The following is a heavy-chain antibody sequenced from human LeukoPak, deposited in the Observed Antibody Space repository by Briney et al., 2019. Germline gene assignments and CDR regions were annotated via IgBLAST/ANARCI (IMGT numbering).Heavy chain of an antibody. CDR1: GYSISSGYY. V-gene: IGHV4-38-2*02. Sequence: SETLSLTCTVSGYSISSGYYWGWIRQPPGKGLEWIGSIYHSGSTYYNPSLKSRVTISVDTSKNQFSLKLSSVTAADTAVYYCARDFFGSNWAGRYSTTWYGFDFWGPGTLVTVSS. CDR3: ARDFFGSNWAGRYSTTWYGFDF. D-gene: IGHD6-13*01. J-gene: IGHJ4*02. CDR2: IYHSGST.